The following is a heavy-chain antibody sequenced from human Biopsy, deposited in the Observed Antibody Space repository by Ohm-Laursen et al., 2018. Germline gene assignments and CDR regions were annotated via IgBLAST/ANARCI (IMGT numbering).Heavy chain of an antibody. CDR2: VFYSGTT. CDR1: GSSIRTFDYY. Sequence: GTLSLTCSVSGSSIRTFDYYWGWVRQPPGKGLEWIGCVFYSGTTYYNPSLKRRVTISQDESNNQFSLTLTSVTARDTADYYCARTLWFGDATGWGHYFDSWGQGTLVTVSS. V-gene: IGHV4-39*01. J-gene: IGHJ4*02. D-gene: IGHD3-10*01. CDR3: ARTLWFGDATGWGHYFDS.